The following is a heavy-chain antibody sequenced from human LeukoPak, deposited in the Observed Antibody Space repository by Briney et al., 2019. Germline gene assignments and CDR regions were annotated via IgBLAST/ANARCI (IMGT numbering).Heavy chain of an antibody. D-gene: IGHD3-3*01. V-gene: IGHV3-15*01. CDR2: IKSKTHGGTI. Sequence: GGTLRLSCAASGFTFSSYGMSWVRQAPGKGLESVGRIKSKTHGGTIEYAAPVQGRFTISRDDSNNALYLQMNSLKTEDTAVYYCTTDEWHWGQGILVTVSS. CDR1: GFTFSSYG. CDR3: TTDEWH. J-gene: IGHJ4*02.